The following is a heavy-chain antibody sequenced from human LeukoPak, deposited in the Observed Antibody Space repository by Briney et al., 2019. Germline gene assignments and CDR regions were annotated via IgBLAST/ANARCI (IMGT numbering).Heavy chain of an antibody. CDR1: GGSISSGGYY. CDR2: IYHSGNT. Sequence: PSETLSLTCTVSGGSISSGGYYWSWIRQPPGKGLEWIGYIYHSGNTYYNPSLKSRVTISVDRSKNQFSLKLSSVTAADTAVYYCAREAYSSRSRAFDYWGQGTLVTVSS. V-gene: IGHV4-30-2*01. CDR3: AREAYSSRSRAFDY. J-gene: IGHJ4*02. D-gene: IGHD6-13*01.